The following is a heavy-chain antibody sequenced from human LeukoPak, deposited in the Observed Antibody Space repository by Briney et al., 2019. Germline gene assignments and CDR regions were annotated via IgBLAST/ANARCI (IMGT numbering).Heavy chain of an antibody. CDR1: GFTFSDYY. CDR3: ARGGALGMDV. CDR2: ISGVASDI. D-gene: IGHD1-26*01. Sequence: GGSLRLSCAASGFTFSDYYMTWIRQAPGKGLEWVSYISGVASDIYYGDSVKGRFTISRNNAKNSVYLQMNSLRAEDTAVYYCARGGALGMDVWGQGTTVTVSS. J-gene: IGHJ6*02. V-gene: IGHV3-11*01.